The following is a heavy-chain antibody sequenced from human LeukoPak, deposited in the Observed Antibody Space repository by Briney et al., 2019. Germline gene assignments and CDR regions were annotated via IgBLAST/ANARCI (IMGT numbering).Heavy chain of an antibody. CDR1: GGSIFSYY. Sequence: SETLSLTCTVSGGSIFSYYWNWIRQPPGKGLEWIGYIYSNGITNYSPSLRSRGTISIATSKNQFSLRLRSVTAADTAIYYCARRAYHDSSGYYPTSGYFDLWGRGTLVTVSS. J-gene: IGHJ2*01. D-gene: IGHD3-22*01. V-gene: IGHV4-4*08. CDR2: IYSNGIT. CDR3: ARRAYHDSSGYYPTSGYFDL.